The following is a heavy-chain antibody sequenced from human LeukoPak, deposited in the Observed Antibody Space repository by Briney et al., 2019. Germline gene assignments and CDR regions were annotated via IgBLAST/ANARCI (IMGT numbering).Heavy chain of an antibody. J-gene: IGHJ4*02. CDR2: TYYRSKWYN. D-gene: IGHD6-19*01. V-gene: IGHV6-1*01. CDR3: ARDITGYSGGWYGDYFDY. CDR1: GDSVSSNSAA. Sequence: SQTLSLTCAISGDSVSSNSAAWNWIRQSPSRGLEWLGRTYYRSKWYNDYAVSVKSRITINPDTSRNQFSLQLNSVTPEDTAVYYCARDITGYSGGWYGDYFDYWGQGTLVTVSS.